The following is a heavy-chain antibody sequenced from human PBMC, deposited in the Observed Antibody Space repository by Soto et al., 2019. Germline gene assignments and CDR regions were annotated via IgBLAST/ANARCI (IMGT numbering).Heavy chain of an antibody. D-gene: IGHD2-2*01. CDR2: IIPIFGTA. Sequence: QVQLVQSGAEVKKPGSSVKVSCKASGGTFSSYAISWVRQAPGQGIEWMGGIIPIFGTANYAQKFQGRVTITADESTSTAYMELSSLISEDTAVYYWARHVPAAGYYYGMDVWGPGTTVTVAA. CDR1: GGTFSSYA. CDR3: ARHVPAAGYYYGMDV. J-gene: IGHJ6*01. V-gene: IGHV1-69*12.